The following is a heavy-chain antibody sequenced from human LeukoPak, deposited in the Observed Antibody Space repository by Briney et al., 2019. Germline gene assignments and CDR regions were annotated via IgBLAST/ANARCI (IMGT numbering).Heavy chain of an antibody. V-gene: IGHV1-46*01. CDR1: GYTFTSYY. CDR2: INPSGGST. J-gene: IGHJ6*02. CDR3: ARELLEWLLGSYYYYYGMDV. D-gene: IGHD3-3*01. Sequence: ASVKVSCKASGYTFTSYYMHWVRQAPGQGLEWMGIINPSGGSTSYAQKFQGRVTMTRDMSTSTVYMELSSLRSEDTAVYYCARELLEWLLGSYYYYYGMDVWGQGTTVTVSS.